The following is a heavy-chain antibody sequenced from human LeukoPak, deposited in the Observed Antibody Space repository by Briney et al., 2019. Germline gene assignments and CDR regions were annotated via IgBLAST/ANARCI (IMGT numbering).Heavy chain of an antibody. D-gene: IGHD3-9*01. CDR2: ISGSGGST. CDR3: AKSSPQSHFDWLPLLDY. V-gene: IGHV3-23*01. Sequence: GGSLRLSCVASGFTFSIFEMSWVRQAPGKGLEWVSGISGSGGSTYYADSVKGRFTISRDNSKNTLYLQMNSLRAEDTAVYYCAKSSPQSHFDWLPLLDYWGQGTLVTVSS. J-gene: IGHJ4*02. CDR1: GFTFSIFE.